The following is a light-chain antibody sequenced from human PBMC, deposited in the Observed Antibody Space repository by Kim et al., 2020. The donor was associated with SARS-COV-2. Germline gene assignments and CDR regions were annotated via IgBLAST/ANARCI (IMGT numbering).Light chain of an antibody. CDR1: NVGIVY. J-gene: IGLJ2*01. Sequence: GQTVRITCQGDNVGIVYEGWYQQQPGQAPILVMYGRNNRRPSGIPDRFSGSTSGNTAYLTITGTQAEDEAVYYCNCRDSSANRVIFGGGTQLTVL. CDR2: GRN. CDR3: NCRDSSANRVI. V-gene: IGLV3-19*01.